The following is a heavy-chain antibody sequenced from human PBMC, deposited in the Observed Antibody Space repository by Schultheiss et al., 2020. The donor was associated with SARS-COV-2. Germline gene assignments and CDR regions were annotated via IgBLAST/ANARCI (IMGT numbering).Heavy chain of an antibody. Sequence: GSLRLSCAASGFTFSSYWMSWIRQPPGKGLEWIGEINHSGSTNYNPSLKSRVTISVDTSKNQFSLKLSSVTAADTAVYYCARGRSSMDVWGQGTTVTVSS. CDR3: ARGRSSMDV. CDR2: INHSGST. J-gene: IGHJ6*02. CDR1: GFTFSSYW. V-gene: IGHV4-34*01.